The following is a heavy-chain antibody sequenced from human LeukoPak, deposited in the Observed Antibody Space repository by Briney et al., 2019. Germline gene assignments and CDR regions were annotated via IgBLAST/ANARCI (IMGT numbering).Heavy chain of an antibody. CDR3: ATLGYCSGGSCYWYGMDI. CDR1: GFTFSSYE. J-gene: IGHJ6*04. V-gene: IGHV3-48*03. Sequence: GGSLRLSCAASGFTFSSYEMNWVRQAPGKGLEWVSYIGGSGSTIYYADSVKGRFTISRDNAKNSLYLQMNSLRAEDMAVYYCATLGYCSGGSCYWYGMDIWGKGTTVTVSS. CDR2: IGGSGSTI. D-gene: IGHD2-15*01.